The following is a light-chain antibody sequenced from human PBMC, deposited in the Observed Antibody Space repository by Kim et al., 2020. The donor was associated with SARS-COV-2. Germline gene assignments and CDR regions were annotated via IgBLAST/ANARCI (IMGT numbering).Light chain of an antibody. CDR2: DVN. V-gene: IGLV2-14*04. J-gene: IGLJ1*01. CDR1: YDY. CDR3: SSYTSITTYV. Sequence: YDYVSWYQQHPGKAPKLIIFDVNKRPSGVSYRFSGSKSGNTASLTISGLQAEDEADYFCSSYTSITTYVFGSGTKVTVL.